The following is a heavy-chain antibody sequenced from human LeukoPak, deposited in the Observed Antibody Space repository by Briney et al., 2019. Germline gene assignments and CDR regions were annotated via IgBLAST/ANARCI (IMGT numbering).Heavy chain of an antibody. D-gene: IGHD3-9*01. V-gene: IGHV4-30-4*01. CDR3: ARDTYDILTGYYYLDY. J-gene: IGHJ4*02. CDR1: GGSISSGDYY. Sequence: PSQTLSLTCTVSGGSISSGDYYWSWIRQPPGKGLEWIGYIYYGGSTYYNPSLKSRVTISVDTSKNQFSLKLSSVTAADTAVYYCARDTYDILTGYYYLDYWGQGTLVTVSS. CDR2: IYYGGST.